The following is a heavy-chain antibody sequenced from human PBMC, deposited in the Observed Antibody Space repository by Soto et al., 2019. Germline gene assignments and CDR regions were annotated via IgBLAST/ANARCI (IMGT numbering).Heavy chain of an antibody. J-gene: IGHJ6*02. D-gene: IGHD3-3*01. CDR1: GGSISSSNW. CDR3: ARAPVLRFLEWLSQDQTHYYYYYGMDV. V-gene: IGHV4-4*02. Sequence: SETLSLTCAVSGGSISSSNWWSWVRQPPGKGLEWIGEIYHSGSTNYNPSLKSRVTISVDKSKNQFSLKLSSVTAADTAVYYCARAPVLRFLEWLSQDQTHYYYYYGMDVWGQGTTVTVSS. CDR2: IYHSGST.